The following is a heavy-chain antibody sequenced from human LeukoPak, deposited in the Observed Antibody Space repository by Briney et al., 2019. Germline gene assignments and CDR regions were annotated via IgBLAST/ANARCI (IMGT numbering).Heavy chain of an antibody. J-gene: IGHJ5*02. V-gene: IGHV4-59*12. D-gene: IGHD5-18*01. Sequence: SETLSLTCTVSGGSISSYYWSWIRQPPGKGLEWIGYIYYSGSTNYNPSLKSRVTISVDTSKNQFSLKLSSVTAADTAVYYCARGAGYSSPDSWFDPWGQGTLVTVSS. CDR2: IYYSGST. CDR3: ARGAGYSSPDSWFDP. CDR1: GGSISSYY.